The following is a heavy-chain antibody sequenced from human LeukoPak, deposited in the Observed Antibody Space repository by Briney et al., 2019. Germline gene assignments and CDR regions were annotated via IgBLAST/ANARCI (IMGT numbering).Heavy chain of an antibody. CDR2: LKWDGGTT. CDR3: AGAQTYGDYRLLLDY. Sequence: GGSLRLSCAASGFTLGDYGMSWVRQAPGKGLEWVSGLKWDGGTTGHADSVKGRFTISRDNAKNSLYLQMNSLRAEDTALYYCAGAQTYGDYRLLLDYWGQGTLVTVSS. CDR1: GFTLGDYG. D-gene: IGHD4-17*01. V-gene: IGHV3-20*04. J-gene: IGHJ4*02.